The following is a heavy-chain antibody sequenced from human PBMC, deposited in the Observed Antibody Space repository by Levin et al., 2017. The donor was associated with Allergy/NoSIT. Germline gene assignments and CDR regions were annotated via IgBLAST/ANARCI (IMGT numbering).Heavy chain of an antibody. V-gene: IGHV3-9*01. D-gene: IGHD3-22*01. CDR2: ISWNSGSI. Sequence: SCAASGFTFDDYAMHWVRQAPGKGLEWVSGISWNSGSIGYADSVKGRFTISRDNAKNSLYLQMNSLRAEDTALHYCAKDSYYYDSSGYYQTGGMGGFDYWGQGTLVTVSS. CDR1: GFTFDDYA. J-gene: IGHJ4*02. CDR3: AKDSYYYDSSGYYQTGGMGGFDY.